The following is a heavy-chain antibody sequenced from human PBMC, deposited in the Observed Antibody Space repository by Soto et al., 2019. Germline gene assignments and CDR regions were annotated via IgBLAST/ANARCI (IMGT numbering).Heavy chain of an antibody. J-gene: IGHJ4*02. V-gene: IGHV1-18*01. Sequence: GASVKVSCKASGYTFTSYAMHWVRQAPGQRLEWMGWISAYNGNTNYAQKLQGRVTMTTDTSTSTAYMELRSLRSDDTAVYYCARYSGYDAVDYWGQGTLVTVSS. CDR3: ARYSGYDAVDY. CDR2: ISAYNGNT. CDR1: GYTFTSYA. D-gene: IGHD5-12*01.